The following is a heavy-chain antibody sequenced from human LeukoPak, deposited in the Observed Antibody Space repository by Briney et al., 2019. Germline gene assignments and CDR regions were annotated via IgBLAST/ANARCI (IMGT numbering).Heavy chain of an antibody. CDR3: ARSLYLGIAAAGPYNWFDP. Sequence: GASVKVSCKASGYTFTSYGISWVRQAPGQGLEWMGRINPNSGGTNYAQKFQGRVTMTRDTSISTAYMELSRLRSDDTAVYYCARSLYLGIAAAGPYNWFDPWGQGTLVTVSS. D-gene: IGHD6-13*01. J-gene: IGHJ5*02. CDR2: INPNSGGT. V-gene: IGHV1-2*06. CDR1: GYTFTSYG.